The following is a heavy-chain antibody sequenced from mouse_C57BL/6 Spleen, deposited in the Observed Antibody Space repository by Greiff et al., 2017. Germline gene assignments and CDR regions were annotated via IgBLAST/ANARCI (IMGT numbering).Heavy chain of an antibody. CDR3: ARVYDGYYGYAMDY. Sequence: QVQLQQPGAELAKPGASVKLSCKASGYTFTSYWMHWVKQRPGRGLEWIGRIDPNSGGTKYNEKFKSKATLTVDKPSSTAYMQLSSLTSEDSAVYYGARVYDGYYGYAMDYWGQGTSVTVSS. J-gene: IGHJ4*01. D-gene: IGHD2-3*01. V-gene: IGHV1-72*01. CDR1: GYTFTSYW. CDR2: IDPNSGGT.